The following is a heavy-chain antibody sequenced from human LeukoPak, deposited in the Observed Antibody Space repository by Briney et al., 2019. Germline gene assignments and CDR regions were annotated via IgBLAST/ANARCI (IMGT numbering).Heavy chain of an antibody. CDR2: ISRSCGET. CDR3: ARGHIGMDV. D-gene: IGHD5-12*01. J-gene: IGHJ6*04. Sequence: GGSLRLSCAASGFTLSSYAMRWVGQAPRKGLEGVSCISRSCGETYYADSVQGRFTTSTDNTKNTLYLQMNSLRAEDTAVYYCARGHIGMDVWGKGTTVTVSS. CDR1: GFTLSSYA. V-gene: IGHV3-23*01.